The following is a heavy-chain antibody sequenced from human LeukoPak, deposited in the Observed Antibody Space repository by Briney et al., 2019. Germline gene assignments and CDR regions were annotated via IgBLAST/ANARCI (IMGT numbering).Heavy chain of an antibody. CDR1: GFTFSSYA. J-gene: IGHJ3*02. Sequence: GGSLRLSCAASGFTFSSYAMSWVRQAPGKGLEWGSAISGSGGSTYYADSVKGRFTISRDNSKNTLYLQMNSLRAEDTAVYYCAKDPGRWQWLVPPDDAFDIWGQGTMVTVSS. V-gene: IGHV3-23*01. CDR3: AKDPGRWQWLVPPDDAFDI. D-gene: IGHD6-19*01. CDR2: ISGSGGST.